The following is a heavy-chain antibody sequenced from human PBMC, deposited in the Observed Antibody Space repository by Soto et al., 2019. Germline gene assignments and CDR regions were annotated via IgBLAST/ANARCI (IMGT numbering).Heavy chain of an antibody. CDR2: ISGSGGST. D-gene: IGHD7-27*01. Sequence: SGGSLRLSCAASGFTFSIFAMSWVRQSPGKGLEWVSTISGSGGSTYYADAVKGRFTISRDNSMGTLYLQMKSLRVEDTAIYYCAKEVSLGSTVDLGYWGRGALVTVSS. J-gene: IGHJ4*02. CDR3: AKEVSLGSTVDLGY. CDR1: GFTFSIFA. V-gene: IGHV3-23*01.